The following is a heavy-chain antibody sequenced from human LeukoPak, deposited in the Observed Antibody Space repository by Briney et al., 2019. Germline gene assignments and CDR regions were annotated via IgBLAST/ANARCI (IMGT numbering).Heavy chain of an antibody. Sequence: PSETLSLTCAVYGGSFSGYYWSWIRQPPGKGLEWIGYIHYSGSTNYNPSLKSRVTISVDTSKNQFSLKLSSVTAADTAVYYCASPAVVEGWWYFDLWGRGTLVTVSS. CDR1: GGSFSGYY. V-gene: IGHV4-59*01. CDR3: ASPAVVEGWWYFDL. J-gene: IGHJ2*01. CDR2: IHYSGST. D-gene: IGHD3-22*01.